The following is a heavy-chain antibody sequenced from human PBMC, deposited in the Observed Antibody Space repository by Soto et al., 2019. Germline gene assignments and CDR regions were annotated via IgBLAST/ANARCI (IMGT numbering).Heavy chain of an antibody. Sequence: QVQLQESGPGLVKPSQTLSLTCTVSGGSISSGYYYWSWIRQPPGKGLEWSGYIYYSGSTYYNPSLTSRVTISVDTSKTQFSLKLSSVTAADTAVYYCASGFDYGDYETYWGQGTLVTVSS. D-gene: IGHD4-17*01. CDR2: IYYSGST. J-gene: IGHJ4*02. CDR1: GGSISSGYYY. CDR3: ASGFDYGDYETY. V-gene: IGHV4-30-4*01.